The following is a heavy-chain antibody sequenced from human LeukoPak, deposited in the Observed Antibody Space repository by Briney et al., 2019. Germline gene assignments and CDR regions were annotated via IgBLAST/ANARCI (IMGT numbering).Heavy chain of an antibody. CDR1: GFTFSSYG. Sequence: PGGSLRLSCAASGFTFSSYGMHWVRQAPGKGLEWVAVISYDGSNKYYADSVKGRFTISRDNSKNTLYLQMNSLRAEDTAVYYCAKDLGYKWELLRGSAYWGQGTLVTVSS. CDR3: AKDLGYKWELLRGSAY. V-gene: IGHV3-30*18. J-gene: IGHJ4*02. D-gene: IGHD1-26*01. CDR2: ISYDGSNK.